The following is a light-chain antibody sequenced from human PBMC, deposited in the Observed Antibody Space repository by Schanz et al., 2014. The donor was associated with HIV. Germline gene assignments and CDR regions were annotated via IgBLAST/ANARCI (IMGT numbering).Light chain of an antibody. CDR2: EVN. J-gene: IGLJ1*01. V-gene: IGLV2-14*03. CDR3: SSYTSSSTGV. CDR1: SSDVGYSYY. Sequence: QSALTQPASVSGSPGQSITISCSGASSDVGYSYYVSWYQQQPGRPPKLIIYEVNKRPSGVPNRFSGSKSGNTASLTISGLQAEDEADYYCSSYTSSSTGVFGTGTKLPVL.